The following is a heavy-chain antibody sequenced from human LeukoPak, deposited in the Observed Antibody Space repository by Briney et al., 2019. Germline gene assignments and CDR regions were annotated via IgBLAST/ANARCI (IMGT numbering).Heavy chain of an antibody. D-gene: IGHD6-19*01. J-gene: IGHJ4*02. V-gene: IGHV6-1*01. CDR3: ARDLANTGWYTFDY. Sequence: SQTLSVTCGISGDSVSSINGAWNWIRQSPSRGLEWLGRTYYRSKWYNEYAESMKGRMTITPDTSNNRFSLQLNSVTPDDTAVYYCARDLANTGWYTFDYWGQGTLVTVSS. CDR1: GDSVSSINGA. CDR2: TYYRSKWYN.